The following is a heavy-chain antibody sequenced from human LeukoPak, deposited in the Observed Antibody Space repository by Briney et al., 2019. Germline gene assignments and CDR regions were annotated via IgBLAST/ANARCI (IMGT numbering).Heavy chain of an antibody. CDR3: AKQGALGSSNWYYFDY. CDR2: ITWNSGVI. J-gene: IGHJ4*02. CDR1: GFTFEDSA. V-gene: IGHV3-9*01. D-gene: IGHD2-2*01. Sequence: PGGSLRLSCAASGFTFEDSAMHWVRQAPGKGLEWVSGITWNSGVIGYADSVKGRFTISRDIAKNSLYLQMNSLRAEDTALYYCAKQGALGSSNWYYFDYWGRGTLVTVSS.